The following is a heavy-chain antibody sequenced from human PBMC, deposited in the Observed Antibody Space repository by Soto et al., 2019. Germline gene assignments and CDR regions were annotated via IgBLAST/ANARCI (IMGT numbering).Heavy chain of an antibody. Sequence: QVQLQESGPGLVKPSETLSLTCTVSGGSISSYYWSWIRQPPGKGLEWVGYIYYRGNTKYNPSLKSRVTISVDTSKNQFSLKLSSVTAADTAVYYCERAAFDYGSEYNWFDPWGQGTLVTVSS. D-gene: IGHD4-17*01. CDR2: IYYRGNT. CDR3: ERAAFDYGSEYNWFDP. CDR1: GGSISSYY. J-gene: IGHJ5*02. V-gene: IGHV4-59*01.